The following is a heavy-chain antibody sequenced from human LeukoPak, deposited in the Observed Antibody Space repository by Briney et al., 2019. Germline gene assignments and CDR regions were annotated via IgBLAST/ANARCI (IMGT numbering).Heavy chain of an antibody. J-gene: IGHJ4*02. CDR3: ARGTRAYRYSYGPLDY. CDR1: GYNFIYY. CDR2: IDTTSGAT. Sequence: ASVKVSCKASGYNFIYYIQWVRQAPGQGLEWMGWIDTTSGATKYAQKFQDRVNVTRDTSISTAYMELRSQRSDDTAIYYCARGTRAYRYSYGPLDYWGQGTLVTASS. D-gene: IGHD5-18*01. V-gene: IGHV1-2*02.